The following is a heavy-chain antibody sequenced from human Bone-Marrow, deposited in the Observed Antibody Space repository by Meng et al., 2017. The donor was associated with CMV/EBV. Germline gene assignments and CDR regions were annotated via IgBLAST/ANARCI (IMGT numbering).Heavy chain of an antibody. CDR3: ARDQIVVVPAAIRGGDYYYGMDV. CDR2: IIPILGIA. Sequence: SVKVSCKASGGTFSSYTISWVRQAPGQGLEWMGRIIPILGIANYAQKFQGRVTMTRDTSTSTVYMELSSLRSEDTAVYYCARDQIVVVPAAIRGGDYYYGMDVWGQGTTVTFSS. V-gene: IGHV1-69*04. CDR1: GGTFSSYT. J-gene: IGHJ6*02. D-gene: IGHD2-2*02.